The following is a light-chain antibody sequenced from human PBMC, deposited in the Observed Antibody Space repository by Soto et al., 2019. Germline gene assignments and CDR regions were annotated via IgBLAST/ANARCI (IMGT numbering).Light chain of an antibody. J-gene: IGLJ2*01. Sequence: QSVLTQPPSASGTPGQRVTISCSGSSSNIGSNTVNWYQQLPGTAPKLLIYSNNQRPSGVPDRFSGSKSGTSASLTISGLQSEDEADYDCAAWDDSLNGQVVFGAGTKVTVL. CDR1: SSNIGSNT. V-gene: IGLV1-44*01. CDR3: AAWDDSLNGQVV. CDR2: SNN.